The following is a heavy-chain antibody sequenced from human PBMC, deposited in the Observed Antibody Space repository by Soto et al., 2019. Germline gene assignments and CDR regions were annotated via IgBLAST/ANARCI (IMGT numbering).Heavy chain of an antibody. J-gene: IGHJ4*02. CDR3: ARVSCSGGSCYIYFDY. D-gene: IGHD2-15*01. CDR2: INHSGST. CDR1: GGSFSGYY. V-gene: IGHV4-34*01. Sequence: QVQLQQWGAGLLKPSETLSLTCAVYGGSFSGYYWSWIRQPPGKGLEWIGEINHSGSTNYNPSLKSRVTISVDTSKNQFSLKLSAVTAADTAVYYCARVSCSGGSCYIYFDYWGQGTLGTVSS.